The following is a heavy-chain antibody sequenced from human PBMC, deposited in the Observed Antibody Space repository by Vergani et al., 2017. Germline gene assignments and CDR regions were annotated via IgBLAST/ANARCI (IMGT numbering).Heavy chain of an antibody. Sequence: EVQLLESGGGLVQPGGSLRLSCAASGFTFSSYAMSWVRQAPGKGLEWVSAISGSGGSTYYADSVKGRFTISRDNSKNTLYLQMNSLRAEDTAVYYCAKDPYCYGWGRNYFDDWGQGTLVTVSS. D-gene: IGHD3-10*01. CDR3: AKDPYCYGWGRNYFDD. V-gene: IGHV3-23*01. CDR2: ISGSGGST. J-gene: IGHJ4*02. CDR1: GFTFSSYA.